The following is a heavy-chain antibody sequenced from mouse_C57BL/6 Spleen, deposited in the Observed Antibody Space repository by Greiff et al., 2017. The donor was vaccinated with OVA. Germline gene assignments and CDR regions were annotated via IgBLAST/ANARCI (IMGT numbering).Heavy chain of an antibody. D-gene: IGHD2-4*01. CDR3: ARDGYDYDGDYYAMDY. CDR2: INYDGSST. V-gene: IGHV5-16*01. Sequence: EVKLVESEGGLVQPGRSMKLSCTASGFTFSDYYMAWVRQVPEKGLEWVANINYDGSSTYYLDSLKSRFIISRDNAKNILYLQMSSLKSEDTATYYCARDGYDYDGDYYAMDYWGQGTSVTVSS. J-gene: IGHJ4*01. CDR1: GFTFSDYY.